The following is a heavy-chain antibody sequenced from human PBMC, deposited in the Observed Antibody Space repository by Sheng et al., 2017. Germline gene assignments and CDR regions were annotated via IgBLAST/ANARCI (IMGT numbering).Heavy chain of an antibody. V-gene: IGHV3-23*01. Sequence: EVQLLESGGGLVQPGGSLRLSCAASGFTFSSYAMNWVRQAPGKGLEWVSTVSGSGGSTYYADSVKGRFTISRDNSKNTLYLQMNSLRAEDTAVYYCAKPSTYYLWFGESDYWGQGTLVTVSS. CDR2: VSGSGGST. CDR1: GFTFSSYA. J-gene: IGHJ4*02. CDR3: AKPSTYYLWFGESDY. D-gene: IGHD3-10*01.